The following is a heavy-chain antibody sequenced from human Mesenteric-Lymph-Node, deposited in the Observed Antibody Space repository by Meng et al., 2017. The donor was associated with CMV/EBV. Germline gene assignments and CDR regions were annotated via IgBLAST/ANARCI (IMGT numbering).Heavy chain of an antibody. CDR1: GFTFSSYS. CDR3: ARDSSGFSNWFDP. D-gene: IGHD3-22*01. V-gene: IGHV3-48*04. Sequence: GGPLRLSCAASGFTFSSYSMNWVRQAPGKGLEWISYISSTSSTIKYADSVKGRFTISRDNAKNSLYLQMNSLRAEDTAVYYCARDSSGFSNWFDPWGQGTLVTVSS. J-gene: IGHJ5*02. CDR2: ISSTSSTI.